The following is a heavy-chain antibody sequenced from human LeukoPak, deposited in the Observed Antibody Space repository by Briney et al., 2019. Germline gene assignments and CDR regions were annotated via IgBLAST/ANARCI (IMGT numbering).Heavy chain of an antibody. CDR2: IRYDGSNK. CDR3: AKEEVQWELRFDY. Sequence: GGSLRLSCAASGFTFSSYGMHWVRLAPGKGLEWVAFIRYDGSNKHYADSVKGRFTISRDNSKNTLYLQMNSLRAEDTAVYYCAKEEVQWELRFDYWGQGTLVTVSS. CDR1: GFTFSSYG. V-gene: IGHV3-30*02. J-gene: IGHJ4*02. D-gene: IGHD1-26*01.